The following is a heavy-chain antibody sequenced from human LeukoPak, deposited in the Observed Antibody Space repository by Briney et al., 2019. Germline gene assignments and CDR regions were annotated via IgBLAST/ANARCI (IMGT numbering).Heavy chain of an antibody. CDR3: ASGIAADLY. V-gene: IGHV4-4*02. CDR2: IYDSGGT. CDR1: GGFISSSNW. J-gene: IGHJ4*02. Sequence: SETLSLTCAVSGGFISSSNWWSWVRQPPGKGLEWIGEIYDSGGTNYNPSLKSRVAISVDKSKNQFSLKLSSVTAADTAVYYCASGIAADLYWGQGTLVTVSS. D-gene: IGHD6-13*01.